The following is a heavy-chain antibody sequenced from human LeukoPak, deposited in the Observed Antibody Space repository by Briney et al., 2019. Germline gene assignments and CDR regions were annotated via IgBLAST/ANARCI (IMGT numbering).Heavy chain of an antibody. CDR3: ASRLLWFGELPRY. Sequence: SETLSLTCSVSGGSISSNNYWGWVRQPPGKGLEWIGSIYYSGNTYYNPSLKSRVTISVDTSKNQFSLKLRSVTAADTAVYYCASRLLWFGELPRYWGQGTLVTVSS. J-gene: IGHJ4*02. CDR2: IYYSGNT. V-gene: IGHV4-39*01. CDR1: GGSISSNNY. D-gene: IGHD3-10*01.